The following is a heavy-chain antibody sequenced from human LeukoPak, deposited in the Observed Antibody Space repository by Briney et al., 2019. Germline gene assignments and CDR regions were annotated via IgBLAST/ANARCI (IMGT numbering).Heavy chain of an antibody. V-gene: IGHV3-11*04. Sequence: PGGSLRLSCAASGFTFSDYYMSWIRQAPGKGLEWVSYISSSGTTIYYADSVRGRFTISRDNAKNSLYLQMNSLRAEDTAVYYCARVRDYYDSSGYYSEYFQDWGQSTLVTVSS. CDR1: GFTFSDYY. CDR2: ISSSGTTI. CDR3: ARVRDYYDSSGYYSEYFQD. D-gene: IGHD3-22*01. J-gene: IGHJ1*01.